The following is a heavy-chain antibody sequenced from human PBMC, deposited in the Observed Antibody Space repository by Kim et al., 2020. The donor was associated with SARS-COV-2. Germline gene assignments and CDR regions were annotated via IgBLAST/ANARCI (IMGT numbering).Heavy chain of an antibody. CDR3: GRGSRKPLVNIDF. J-gene: IGHJ4*02. Sequence: SETLSLTCSVSGASINNSNYYWGWVRQPPGRGLDLIGSICYNGTTFYNPSLKSRVTISVDLSTNRFSLRLRYVTAADTAVYYCGRGSRKPLVNIDFWGQGTLVTVSS. V-gene: IGHV4-39*07. CDR1: GASINNSNYY. CDR2: ICYNGTT.